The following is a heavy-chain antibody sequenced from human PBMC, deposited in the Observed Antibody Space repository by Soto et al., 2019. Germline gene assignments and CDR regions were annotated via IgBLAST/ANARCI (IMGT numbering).Heavy chain of an antibody. V-gene: IGHV4-31*03. CDR3: ARVGGINWFDP. J-gene: IGHJ5*02. D-gene: IGHD3-16*01. Sequence: QVQLQESGPGLVKPSQTLSLTCTVSGGSISSGGYSWSWIRHHPGKGLEWIGYIYYSGSTYYNPSLKSRVTISVDTSKNQFSLKLSSVTAADTAVYYCARVGGINWFDPWGQGTLVTVSS. CDR2: IYYSGST. CDR1: GGSISSGGYS.